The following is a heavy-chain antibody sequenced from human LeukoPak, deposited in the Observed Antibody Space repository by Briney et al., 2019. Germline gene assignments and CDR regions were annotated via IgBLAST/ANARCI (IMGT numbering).Heavy chain of an antibody. J-gene: IGHJ4*02. D-gene: IGHD2-21*02. V-gene: IGHV3-30*18. CDR1: GFTFSSYG. CDR3: AKWRTAMDY. CDR2: ISYDGSNK. Sequence: GGSLRLSCAASGFTFSSYGMHWARQAPGKGLEWVAVISYDGSNKYYADSVKGRFTISRDNSKNTLYLQMNSLRAEDTAVYYCAKWRTAMDYWGQGTLVTVSS.